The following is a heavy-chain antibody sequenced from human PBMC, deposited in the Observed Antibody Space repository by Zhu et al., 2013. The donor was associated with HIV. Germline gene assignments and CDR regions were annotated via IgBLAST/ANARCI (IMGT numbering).Heavy chain of an antibody. D-gene: IGHD3-16*02. J-gene: IGHJ4*02. Sequence: QVRLEQSASEVKGPGDSVTLSCKASGYAVADYFIHWVRQVPTRGLEWIGLMKPTSASAVFKAYSPTFQDRVDMTADTSTGIVKLTLNGLAPSDAAAYYCASSFFWGEGTYLDVWGQGTFVTVSS. V-gene: IGHV1-46*01. CDR1: GYAVADYF. CDR2: MKPTSASAVF. CDR3: ASSFFWGEGTYLDV.